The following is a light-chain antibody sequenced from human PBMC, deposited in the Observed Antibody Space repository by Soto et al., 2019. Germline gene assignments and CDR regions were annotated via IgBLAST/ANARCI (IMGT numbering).Light chain of an antibody. Sequence: QSVLTKPASVSGSPGQSITIACTGTSNDVGDYNYVSWYQHHPGKAPKLLIFEVSNRPSGVSYRFSGSKFGNTASLTISGLQAEDEADYFCTSYATYSTLVFGGGTK. V-gene: IGLV2-14*01. CDR2: EVS. J-gene: IGLJ2*01. CDR3: TSYATYSTLV. CDR1: SNDVGDYNY.